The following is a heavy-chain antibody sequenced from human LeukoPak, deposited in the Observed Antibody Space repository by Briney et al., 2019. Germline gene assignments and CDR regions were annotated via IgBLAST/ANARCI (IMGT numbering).Heavy chain of an antibody. CDR1: GFTFSSYW. Sequence: GGSLRLSCAASGFTFSSYWMSWVRQAPGKGLEWVSAISGSGGSTYYADSVKGRFTISRDNSKNTLYLQMNSLRAEDTAVYYCVVRGVIILVYYYGMDVWGQGTTVTVSS. D-gene: IGHD3-10*01. CDR2: ISGSGGST. V-gene: IGHV3-23*01. J-gene: IGHJ6*02. CDR3: VVRGVIILVYYYGMDV.